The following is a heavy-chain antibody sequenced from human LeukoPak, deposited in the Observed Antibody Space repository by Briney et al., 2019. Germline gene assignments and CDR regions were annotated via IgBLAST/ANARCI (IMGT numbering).Heavy chain of an antibody. CDR3: ARAYGDNDYYYYYGMDV. J-gene: IGHJ6*02. Sequence: KTGGSLRLSCAASGFTFSDYYMSWIRQAPGKGLEWVSYISSSGSTIYYADSVKGRFTISRDNAKNSLYLQMNSLRAEDTAVYYCARAYGDNDYYYYYGMDVWGQGTTVTVSS. D-gene: IGHD4-17*01. CDR1: GFTFSDYY. V-gene: IGHV3-11*01. CDR2: ISSSGSTI.